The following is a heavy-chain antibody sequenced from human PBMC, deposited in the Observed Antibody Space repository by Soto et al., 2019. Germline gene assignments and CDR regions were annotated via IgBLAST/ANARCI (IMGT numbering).Heavy chain of an antibody. J-gene: IGHJ6*02. V-gene: IGHV4-4*07. D-gene: IGHD6-25*01. CDR3: ARARSVGHYYYGMDV. Sequence: SETLSLTCTVSGGSISSYYWSWIRQPAGKGLEWIGRIYTSGSTNYNPSLKSRVTMSVDTSKNQFSLKLSPVTAADTAVYYCARARSVGHYYYGMDVWGQGTTVTVSS. CDR1: GGSISSYY. CDR2: IYTSGST.